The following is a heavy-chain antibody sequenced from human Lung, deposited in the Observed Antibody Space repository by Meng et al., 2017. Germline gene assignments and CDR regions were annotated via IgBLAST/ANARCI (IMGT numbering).Heavy chain of an antibody. Sequence: VRRVQSGGEVKKPGASVKVSCKPSGYNFPDYYIHWVRRAPGQGLEWMGRINPKSGDTHYAQKFQARVTMTGDTSISTAYMELSGLRSDDTAMYYCARDEDISAAGKLFGDYWGQGTLVTVSS. CDR2: INPKSGDT. D-gene: IGHD6-25*01. CDR3: ARDEDISAAGKLFGDY. J-gene: IGHJ4*02. CDR1: GYNFPDYY. V-gene: IGHV1-2*06.